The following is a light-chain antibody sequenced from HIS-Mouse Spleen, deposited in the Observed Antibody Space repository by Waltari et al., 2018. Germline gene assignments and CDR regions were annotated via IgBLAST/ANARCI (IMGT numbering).Light chain of an antibody. CDR2: KAS. V-gene: IGKV1-5*03. CDR3: QQYRT. Sequence: DIQMTQSPSTLSESVGDRVTITGRASQSISSWLAWYQQKPGKAPKLLIYKASSLESGVPSRFSGSGSGTEFTLTISSLQPDDFATYYCQQYRTFGQGTKVEIK. CDR1: QSISSW. J-gene: IGKJ1*01.